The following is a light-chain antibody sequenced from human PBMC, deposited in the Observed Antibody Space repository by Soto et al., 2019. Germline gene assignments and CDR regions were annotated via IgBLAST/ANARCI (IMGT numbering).Light chain of an antibody. Sequence: DIQMTQSPSTLSASVGDRVTIACRASQSISSWLAWYQQKPGKAPKLLIYGASSLESGVPSRFSGSGSGTEFTLTISSLQPDDFATYYCQQYNSYRRTFGQGTKVEIK. CDR3: QQYNSYRRT. V-gene: IGKV1-5*01. CDR2: GAS. J-gene: IGKJ1*01. CDR1: QSISSW.